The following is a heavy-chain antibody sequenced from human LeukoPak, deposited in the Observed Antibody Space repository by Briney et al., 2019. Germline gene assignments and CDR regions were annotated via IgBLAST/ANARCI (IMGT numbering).Heavy chain of an antibody. J-gene: IGHJ4*02. CDR2: IYTSGST. CDR1: GVSISSGSYY. V-gene: IGHV4-61*02. Sequence: SETLSLTCTVSGVSISSGSYYWSWIRQPAGKGLEWIGRIYTSGSTNYNPSLKSRVTISVDTSKNQFSLKLSSVTAADTAVYYCARDDNWAIDYWGQGTLVTVSS. CDR3: ARDDNWAIDY. D-gene: IGHD1-20*01.